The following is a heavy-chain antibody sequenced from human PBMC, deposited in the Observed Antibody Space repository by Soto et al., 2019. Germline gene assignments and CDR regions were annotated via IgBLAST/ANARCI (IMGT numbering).Heavy chain of an antibody. Sequence: QVQLVQSGAEVKKPGSSVKVSCKASGGTFSSYAISWVRQAPGQGLEWMGGIITIFGTANYAQKFQGRVTITADESTSTAYMELSSLRSEDTAVYYCARAFLGTDRGYSYGPYYYGMDVWGQGTTVTVSS. CDR1: GGTFSSYA. CDR3: ARAFLGTDRGYSYGPYYYGMDV. J-gene: IGHJ6*02. V-gene: IGHV1-69*01. CDR2: IITIFGTA. D-gene: IGHD5-18*01.